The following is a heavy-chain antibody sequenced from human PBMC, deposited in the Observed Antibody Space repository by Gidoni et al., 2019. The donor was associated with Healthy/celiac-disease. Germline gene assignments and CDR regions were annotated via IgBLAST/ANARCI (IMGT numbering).Heavy chain of an antibody. CDR2: NYYSGST. J-gene: IGHJ4*02. V-gene: IGHV4-31*03. Sequence: QVQLQESGPGLVKPSQTLSLTCTVSGGSLSSGGYYWSWILQHPGKGREWIGYNYYSGSTYYNPSLKSRVTISVDTSKNQFSLKLSSVTAADTAVYYCARDNALDDYGGNGFDYWGQGTLVTVSS. D-gene: IGHD4-17*01. CDR3: ARDNALDDYGGNGFDY. CDR1: GGSLSSGGYY.